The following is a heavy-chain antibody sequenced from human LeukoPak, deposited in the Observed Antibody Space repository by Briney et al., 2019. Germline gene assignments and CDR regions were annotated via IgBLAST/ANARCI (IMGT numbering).Heavy chain of an antibody. CDR2: ISGSGGSP. V-gene: IGHV3-23*01. D-gene: IGHD6-13*01. CDR3: QSAAAGTVY. J-gene: IGHJ4*02. Sequence: GGSLRLSCAASGFALSSYAMSWVRQAPGKGLEWVSAISGSGGSPYYADSVKGRFTISRDNSKNTLYLQMNSLRAEDTAVYYCQSAAAGTVYWGQGTLVTVSS. CDR1: GFALSSYA.